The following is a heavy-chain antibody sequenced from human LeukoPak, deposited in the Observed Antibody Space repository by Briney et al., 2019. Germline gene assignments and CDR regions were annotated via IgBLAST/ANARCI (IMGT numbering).Heavy chain of an antibody. J-gene: IGHJ4*02. V-gene: IGHV4-61*02. CDR3: ARASRGSSSWYGGYFDY. CDR2: IYTSGST. Sequence: SETLSLTCTVSGGSISSGSYYWSWIRQPAGTGLEWIGRIYTSGSTNYNPSLKSRVTISVDTSKNQFSLKLSSVTAADTAVYYCARASRGSSSWYGGYFDYWGQGTLVTVSS. D-gene: IGHD6-13*01. CDR1: GGSISSGSYY.